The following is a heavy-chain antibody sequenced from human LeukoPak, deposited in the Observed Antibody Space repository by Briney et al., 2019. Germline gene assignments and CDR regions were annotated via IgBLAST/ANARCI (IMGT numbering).Heavy chain of an antibody. CDR1: GYSFTNYW. CDR2: IFPGDSDT. D-gene: IGHD1-26*01. V-gene: IGHV5-51*01. Sequence: GESLKISCKGSGYSFTNYWIGWVRQMPGKGLEWMGIIFPGDSDTRYGPSFQDQVTISADKSISTAYLQWNSLKASDTAIYYCAKLYSGRIDYWGQGTLVSVS. J-gene: IGHJ4*02. CDR3: AKLYSGRIDY.